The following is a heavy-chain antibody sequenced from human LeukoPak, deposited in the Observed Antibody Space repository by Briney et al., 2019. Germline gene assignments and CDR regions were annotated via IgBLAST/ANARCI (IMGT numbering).Heavy chain of an antibody. CDR3: LGDDSSGYSIDY. J-gene: IGHJ4*02. CDR2: IKSKTDGEIT. CDR1: GFTFSSYG. Sequence: PGGSRRLSCAASGFTFSSYGMHWVRQAPGKGLEWVGRIKSKTDGEITDYAAPVKGRFTISRDDSKNTLYLQMNSLKIEDTAVYYCLGDDSSGYSIDYWGQGALVTVSS. V-gene: IGHV3-15*01. D-gene: IGHD3-22*01.